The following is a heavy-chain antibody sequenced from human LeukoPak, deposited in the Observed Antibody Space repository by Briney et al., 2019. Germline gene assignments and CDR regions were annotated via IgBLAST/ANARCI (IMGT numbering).Heavy chain of an antibody. D-gene: IGHD5-18*01. V-gene: IGHV4-39*01. CDR1: GGSISSSSYY. Sequence: SETLSLTCTVSGGSISSSSYYWGWIRQPPGKGLEWIGSIYYSGSTYYNPSLKSRVTISVGTSKNQFSLKLSSVTAADTAVYYCARREKKDTAMGNYYYYYGMDVWGQGTTVTVSS. J-gene: IGHJ6*02. CDR3: ARREKKDTAMGNYYYYYGMDV. CDR2: IYYSGST.